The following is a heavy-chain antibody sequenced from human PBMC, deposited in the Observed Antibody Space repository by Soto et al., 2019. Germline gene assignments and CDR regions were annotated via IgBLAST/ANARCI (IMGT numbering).Heavy chain of an antibody. CDR1: GYTFTSYG. V-gene: IGHV1-18*01. Sequence: QVQLVQSGAEVKKPGASVKVSCKASGYTFTSYGISWVRQAPGRGLEWMGWISAYNGNTNYAQKFQGRVTMTTDTSTSTAYMELRSLRSDDTAVYYCARGGKYCTNGVCSLYGMDVWGQGTTVTVSS. J-gene: IGHJ6*02. CDR3: ARGGKYCTNGVCSLYGMDV. D-gene: IGHD2-8*01. CDR2: ISAYNGNT.